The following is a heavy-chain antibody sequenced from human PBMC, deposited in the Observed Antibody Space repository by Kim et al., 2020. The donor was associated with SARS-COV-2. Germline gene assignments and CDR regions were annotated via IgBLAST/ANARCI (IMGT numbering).Heavy chain of an antibody. Sequence: ASVKVSCKASGYSFSNYGLVWARQAPGQGLEWMGCISSNSGHTKYAQNVQGRVTLTTDTSTNTGYMELSSLRSDDTAVYYCAPYYDSNSYRGQWDWGQGTPVTVSS. CDR1: GYSFSNYG. CDR2: ISSNSGHT. CDR3: APYYDSNSYRGQWD. J-gene: IGHJ4*01. D-gene: IGHD3-22*01. V-gene: IGHV1-18*01.